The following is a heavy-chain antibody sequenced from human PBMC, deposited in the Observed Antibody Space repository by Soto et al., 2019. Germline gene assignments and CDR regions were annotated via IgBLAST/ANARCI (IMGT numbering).Heavy chain of an antibody. V-gene: IGHV3-21*04. D-gene: IGHD3-22*01. CDR1: GFTFSRCD. CDR2: ISSSASYM. Sequence: PGGSLRLSCATSGFTFSRCDMNWVRQAPGKGLEWVSFISSSASYMYYADSVKGRFTISRDNSKNTLYLQMSSLRAEDTAVYYCAKVFYYYDSSGYYYFGYWGQGTLVTVSS. CDR3: AKVFYYYDSSGYYYFGY. J-gene: IGHJ4*02.